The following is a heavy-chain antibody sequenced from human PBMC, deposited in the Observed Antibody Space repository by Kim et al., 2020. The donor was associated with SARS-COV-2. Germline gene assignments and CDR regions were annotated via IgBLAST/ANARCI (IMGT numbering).Heavy chain of an antibody. CDR2: INHSGST. V-gene: IGHV4-34*01. D-gene: IGHD7-27*01. J-gene: IGHJ4*02. Sequence: SETLSLTCAVYGGSFSGYYWSWIRQPPGKGLEWIGEINHSGSTNYNPSLKSRVTISVDTSKNQFSLKLSSVTAADTAVYYCARKLNKLGIRRNPFDYWGQGTLVTVSS. CDR3: ARKLNKLGIRRNPFDY. CDR1: GGSFSGYY.